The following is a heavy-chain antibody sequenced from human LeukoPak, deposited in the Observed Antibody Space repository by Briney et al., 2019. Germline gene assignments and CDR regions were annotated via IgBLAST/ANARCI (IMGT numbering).Heavy chain of an antibody. CDR2: INHSGST. CDR1: GGPFSGYY. J-gene: IGHJ6*03. D-gene: IGHD3-10*01. V-gene: IGHV4-34*01. Sequence: SETLSLTCAVYGGPFSGYYWSWIRQPPGKGLEWIGEINHSGSTNYNPSLKRRVTIPVDTSKNQFSLKLSSVTAADTAVYYCARKFGELLPTYYYYYYYRDVWGKGTTVTVSS. CDR3: ARKFGELLPTYYYYYYYRDV.